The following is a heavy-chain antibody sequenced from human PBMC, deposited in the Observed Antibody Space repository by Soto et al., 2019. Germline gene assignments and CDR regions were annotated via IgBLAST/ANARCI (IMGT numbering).Heavy chain of an antibody. Sequence: PGGSLRLSCAASGFTFSSYWMSWVRQAPGKGLEWVAVISYDGSKKYYADSVKGRFTISRDNSKNTLYLQMNSLRAEDTAVYYCARGTTWNYVPSFPGYWGQGTLVTDYS. CDR3: ARGTTWNYVPSFPGY. D-gene: IGHD1-7*01. J-gene: IGHJ4*02. V-gene: IGHV3-30-3*01. CDR1: GFTFSSYW. CDR2: ISYDGSKK.